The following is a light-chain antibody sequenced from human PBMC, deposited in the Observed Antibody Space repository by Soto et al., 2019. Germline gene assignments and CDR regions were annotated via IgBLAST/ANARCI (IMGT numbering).Light chain of an antibody. V-gene: IGKV3-11*01. CDR2: DAS. J-gene: IGKJ4*01. CDR1: QSVSSY. Sequence: EIVLTQSPATLSLSPGERATLSCRASQSVSSYLAWYQQKPGQAPRLLIYDASTRATGIPARFSGSGSGTDFTLTISSLEPEDFAVYYCQQHSNWPPTFGGGTKVEIK. CDR3: QQHSNWPPT.